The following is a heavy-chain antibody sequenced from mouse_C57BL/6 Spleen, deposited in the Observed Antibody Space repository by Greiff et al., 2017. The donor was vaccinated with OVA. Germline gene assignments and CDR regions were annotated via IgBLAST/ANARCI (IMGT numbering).Heavy chain of an antibody. Sequence: VKLMESGAELARPGASVKLSCKASGYTFTSYGISWVKQRTGQGLEWIGEIYPRSGNTYYNEKFKGKATLTADKSSSTAYMELRSLTSEDSAVYFCAREIDYYGSSDYWGQGTTLTVSS. CDR3: AREIDYYGSSDY. V-gene: IGHV1-81*01. CDR2: IYPRSGNT. CDR1: GYTFTSYG. D-gene: IGHD1-1*01. J-gene: IGHJ2*01.